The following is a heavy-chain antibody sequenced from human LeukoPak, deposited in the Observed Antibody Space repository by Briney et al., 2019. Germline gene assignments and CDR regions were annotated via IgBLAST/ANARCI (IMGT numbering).Heavy chain of an antibody. CDR1: GFTFSDAW. V-gene: IGHV3-23*01. CDR3: AKRSPDVDTGYFDY. D-gene: IGHD3/OR15-3a*01. Sequence: GGSLRLSCAASGFTFSDAWMSWVRQAPGKGLEGVSAIRGSGDSTYYAESVKGRFTISRDNSKNTLNLQMNSLRAEDTAVYYCAKRSPDVDTGYFDYWGQGTLVTVSS. J-gene: IGHJ4*02. CDR2: IRGSGDST.